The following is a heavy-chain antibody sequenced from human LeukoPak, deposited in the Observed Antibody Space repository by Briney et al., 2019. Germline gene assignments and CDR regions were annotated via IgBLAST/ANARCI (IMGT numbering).Heavy chain of an antibody. V-gene: IGHV1-69*01. J-gene: IGHJ6*03. Sequence: ASVKVSCKASGGTFSSYAISWVRQAPGQGLEWMGGIIPIFGTANYAQKFQGRVTITADESTSTAYMELSRLRSEDTAVYYCASHCTNGVCYPYYMDVWGKGTTVTVSS. CDR1: GGTFSSYA. D-gene: IGHD2-8*01. CDR3: ASHCTNGVCYPYYMDV. CDR2: IIPIFGTA.